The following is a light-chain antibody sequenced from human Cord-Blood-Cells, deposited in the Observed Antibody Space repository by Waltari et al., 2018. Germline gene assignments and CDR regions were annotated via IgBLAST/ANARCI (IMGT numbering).Light chain of an antibody. CDR2: AAY. Sequence: DIQMTQSPSSLSASVGDRVTITCSASQSISSYLNWYQQKPLKAPKLLIYAAYSLQSGVPSRFSGSGSGTDFTLTISSLQPEDFATYYCQQSYSTPLTFGGGTKVEIK. CDR1: QSISSY. CDR3: QQSYSTPLT. V-gene: IGKV1-39*01. J-gene: IGKJ4*01.